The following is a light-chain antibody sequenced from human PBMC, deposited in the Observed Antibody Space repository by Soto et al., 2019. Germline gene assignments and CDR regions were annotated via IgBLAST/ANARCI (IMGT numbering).Light chain of an antibody. V-gene: IGKV3-20*01. J-gene: IGKJ1*01. CDR3: QQYGSAPEWT. CDR2: GAS. CDR1: QSVSSSY. Sequence: DIVLTQSPGTLSLSPGERATLSCRASQSVSSSYLAWYQQKPGQAPRLLIYGASSRATGIPDRFSGSGSGTDFTLTISRLEPEDFAVYYCQQYGSAPEWTFGQGTKL.